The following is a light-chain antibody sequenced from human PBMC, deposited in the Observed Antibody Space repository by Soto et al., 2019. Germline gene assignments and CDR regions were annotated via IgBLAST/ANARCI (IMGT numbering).Light chain of an antibody. CDR3: QQRSTWPLT. J-gene: IGKJ4*01. Sequence: EIVLTQSPATLSLSPGERATLSCRASQSVSSYLAWYQQKPGQAPRLLIYDASNRATGIPARFSGSGSATDFTLTISSLEPEDFAVYYCQQRSTWPLTFGAGPKADI. V-gene: IGKV3-11*01. CDR2: DAS. CDR1: QSVSSY.